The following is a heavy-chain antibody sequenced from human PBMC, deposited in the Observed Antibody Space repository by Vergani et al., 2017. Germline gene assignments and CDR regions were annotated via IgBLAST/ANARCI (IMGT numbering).Heavy chain of an antibody. CDR2: IYYSGST. CDR1: GGSVSSGSYY. D-gene: IGHD3-9*01. CDR3: ASYYDILTGYYNRNYFDY. Sequence: QVQLQESGPGLVKPSETLSLTCTVSGGSVSSGSYYWSWIRQPPGKGLEWIGYIYYSGSTNYNPSLKSRVTISVDTSKNQFSLKLSSVTAADTAVYYCASYYDILTGYYNRNYFDYWGQGTLVTVSS. V-gene: IGHV4-61*01. J-gene: IGHJ4*02.